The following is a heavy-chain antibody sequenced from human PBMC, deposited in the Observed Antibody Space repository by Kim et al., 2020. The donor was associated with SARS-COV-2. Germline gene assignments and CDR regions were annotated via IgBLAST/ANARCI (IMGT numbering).Heavy chain of an antibody. Sequence: SETLSLTCAVYGGSFSGYYWSWIRQPPGKGLEWIGEINHSGSTNYNPSLKSRVTISVDTSKNQFSLKLSSVTAADTAVYYCARAAVMMSIAAAADFDYWGQGTLVTVSS. V-gene: IGHV4-34*01. CDR2: INHSGST. J-gene: IGHJ4*02. CDR3: ARAAVMMSIAAAADFDY. CDR1: GGSFSGYY. D-gene: IGHD6-13*01.